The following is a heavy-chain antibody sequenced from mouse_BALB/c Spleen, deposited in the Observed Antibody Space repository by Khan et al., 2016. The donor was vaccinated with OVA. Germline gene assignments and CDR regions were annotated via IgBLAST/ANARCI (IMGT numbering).Heavy chain of an antibody. J-gene: IGHJ2*01. Sequence: VQLQQSGTELARPGASVKLSCKASGYTFTSYWMQWVKQRPGQGLEWIGAIYPGDGNSRYTQKFKGKATLTADKSSSTAYMQLSSLASEDSAVCYWARGGITTGYFDYWGQGTTLTVSS. CDR2: IYPGDGNS. CDR3: ARGGITTGYFDY. CDR1: GYTFTSYW. V-gene: IGHV1-87*01. D-gene: IGHD1-1*01.